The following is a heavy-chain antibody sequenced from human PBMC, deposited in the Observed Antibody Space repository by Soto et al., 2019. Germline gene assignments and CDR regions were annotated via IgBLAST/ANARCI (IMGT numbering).Heavy chain of an antibody. CDR2: ISGSGGST. J-gene: IGHJ6*03. CDR3: AKVLYSDRYYYYYMDV. CDR1: GFTFSSYA. D-gene: IGHD2-15*01. Sequence: GSLRHSCAASGFTFSSYAMSWVRQAPGKGLEWVSAISGSGGSTYYADSVKGRFTISRDNSKNTLYLQMNSLRAEDTAVYYCAKVLYSDRYYYYYMDVWGKGTTVTV. V-gene: IGHV3-23*01.